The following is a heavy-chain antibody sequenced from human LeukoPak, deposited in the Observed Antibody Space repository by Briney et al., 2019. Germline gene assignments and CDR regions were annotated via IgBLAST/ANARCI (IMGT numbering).Heavy chain of an antibody. Sequence: SETLSRTCTVSGDSISSSSCYWGWIRQPPGKGLEWIGSIYYSGSTYYNPSLKSRVTISVDTSKNQFSLKLSSVTAADTAVYYCARIMITFGGVEWFDPWGQGTLVTVSS. V-gene: IGHV4-39*01. CDR1: GDSISSSSCY. J-gene: IGHJ5*02. CDR3: ARIMITFGGVEWFDP. CDR2: IYYSGST. D-gene: IGHD3-16*01.